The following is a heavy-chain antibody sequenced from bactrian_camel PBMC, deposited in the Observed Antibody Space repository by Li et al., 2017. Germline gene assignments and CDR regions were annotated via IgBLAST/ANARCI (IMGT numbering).Heavy chain of an antibody. V-gene: IGHV3S40*01. CDR1: GDTYSSNC. D-gene: IGHD3*01. Sequence: DVQLVESGGGSVQAGGSLRLSCAASGDTYSSNCMGWFRQYPGKGLEWVATIKSTGSSTYVPDSVKGRFTVSRDNAKNTLYLQMNSLKPEDTAMYYCAADRTCASLKSGTIDSRSQGTQVTVS. J-gene: IGHJ4*01. CDR2: IKSTGSST.